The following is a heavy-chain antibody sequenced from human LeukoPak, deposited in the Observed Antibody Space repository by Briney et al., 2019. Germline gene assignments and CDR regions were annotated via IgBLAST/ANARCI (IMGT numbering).Heavy chain of an antibody. D-gene: IGHD4-17*01. V-gene: IGHV5-51*01. CDR2: IYPGDSET. Sequence: GESLQISCKGSGYSFSSYYIAWVRQMPGKGLEWMGIIYPGDSETRYSPSFQGQVTTSADRSISTAYLHWSSLKASDTAMYHCARGGDYPNNWFDPWGQGTLVTFSS. CDR1: GYSFSSYY. J-gene: IGHJ5*02. CDR3: ARGGDYPNNWFDP.